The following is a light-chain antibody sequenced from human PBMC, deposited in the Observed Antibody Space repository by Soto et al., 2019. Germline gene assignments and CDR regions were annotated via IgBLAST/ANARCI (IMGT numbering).Light chain of an antibody. J-gene: IGLJ2*01. V-gene: IGLV4-69*01. CDR2: VNSDGSH. Sequence: QLVLTQSPSASASLGASVKLTCTLSSGHSAYRIAWHQQQPEKGPRYLMKVNSDGSHTKGDGIPDRFSGSSSGAERYLIISSLQSEDEADYYCQTWGTGIQVFGGGTKLTVL. CDR1: SGHSAYR. CDR3: QTWGTGIQV.